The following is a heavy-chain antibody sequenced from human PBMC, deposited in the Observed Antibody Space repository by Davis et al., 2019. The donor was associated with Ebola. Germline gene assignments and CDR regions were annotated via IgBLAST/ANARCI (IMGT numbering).Heavy chain of an antibody. CDR3: SGSPRY. Sequence: SETLSLTCTVSGGSVSSGSYYWSWIRQPPGKGLEWIGYIYYSGSTNYNPSLKSRVTISVDTSKNQFSLKLSSVTAADTAVYYCSGSPRYWGQGTLVTVSS. CDR1: GGSVSSGSYY. V-gene: IGHV4-61*01. J-gene: IGHJ4*02. CDR2: IYYSGST. D-gene: IGHD1-26*01.